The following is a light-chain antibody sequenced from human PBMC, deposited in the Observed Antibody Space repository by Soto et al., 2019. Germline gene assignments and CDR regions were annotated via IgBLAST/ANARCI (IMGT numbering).Light chain of an antibody. Sequence: DIPMTQSPSTLSASVGDRVTITCRASQSISFWLAWYQQKPGKAPKLLIYKASSLESGVPSRFSGSGSGTQFTLTITNLQPDDFATYYCQQYNDYSDTFGQGTKLEIK. CDR2: KAS. V-gene: IGKV1-5*03. CDR3: QQYNDYSDT. CDR1: QSISFW. J-gene: IGKJ2*01.